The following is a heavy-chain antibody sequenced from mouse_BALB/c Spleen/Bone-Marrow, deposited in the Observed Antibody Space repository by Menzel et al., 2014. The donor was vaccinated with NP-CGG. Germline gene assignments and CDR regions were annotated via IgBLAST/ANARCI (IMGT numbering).Heavy chain of an antibody. D-gene: IGHD4-1*01. Sequence: VKLMESGPELVKPGASVKMSCKASGYAFTSYYIHWVKQRPGQGLEWIGWIYPGDGSTKYNEKFKGKTTLTADKSSSTAYMLLSSLTSEDSAIYFCARKGNWAYAMDYWGQGTSVTVSS. CDR3: ARKGNWAYAMDY. J-gene: IGHJ4*01. V-gene: IGHV1S56*01. CDR2: IYPGDGST. CDR1: GYAFTSYY.